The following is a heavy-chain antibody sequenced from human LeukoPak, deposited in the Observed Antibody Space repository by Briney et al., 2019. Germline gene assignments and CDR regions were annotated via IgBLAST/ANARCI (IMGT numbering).Heavy chain of an antibody. CDR1: GFTFSDYS. CDR3: SRRFDS. CDR2: IEGAGDTI. J-gene: IGHJ4*02. V-gene: IGHV3-48*02. Sequence: PGESLRLSCATSGFTFSDYSMNWVRQAPGKGLEWVSYIEGAGDTIYYADSVKGRFTISRDNAKGSLDLQMNNLRDEDTAVYYCSRRFDSWGQGTLVTVSS.